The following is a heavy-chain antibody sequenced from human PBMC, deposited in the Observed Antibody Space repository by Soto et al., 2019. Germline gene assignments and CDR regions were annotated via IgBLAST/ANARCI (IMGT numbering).Heavy chain of an antibody. J-gene: IGHJ6*02. CDR1: GYTFPSCD. Sequence: XSVRGSCKPSGYTFPSCDINWVRRATGQGLEWMGWMNPNSGNTGYAQKFQCRVTMTRNTSISTAYMELSSLRSEDTAVYYCARTNYDFWSGYLGYYYYGMDVWGQGTTVTVSS. CDR2: MNPNSGNT. V-gene: IGHV1-8*01. D-gene: IGHD3-3*01. CDR3: ARTNYDFWSGYLGYYYYGMDV.